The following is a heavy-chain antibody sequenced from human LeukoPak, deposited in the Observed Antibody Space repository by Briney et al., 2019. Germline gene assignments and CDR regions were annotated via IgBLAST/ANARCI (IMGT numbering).Heavy chain of an antibody. CDR2: ISYDGSNK. D-gene: IGHD3-10*01. J-gene: IGHJ4*02. Sequence: PGGSLRLSCAASGFTFSMYAMYWVRQAPGKGLEWVAVISYDGSNKYYGDSVKGRFTISRDNSKNTLYLQMNSLRAEDTALYYCARDRDYYYGSGSYYLGPSDYWGQGTLVTVS. CDR3: ARDRDYYYGSGSYYLGPSDY. V-gene: IGHV3-30*04. CDR1: GFTFSMYA.